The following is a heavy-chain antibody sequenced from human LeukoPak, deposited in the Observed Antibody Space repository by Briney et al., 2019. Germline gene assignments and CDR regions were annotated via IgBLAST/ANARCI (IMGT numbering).Heavy chain of an antibody. D-gene: IGHD3-22*01. Sequence: SQTRSLSCTVSSGSMSSCGYYWRLIRQHPGKGLEWIGYIYYRGSTYYNPSLKSRVTISVDTSKNQFSLKLSSVTAADTAVYYCARALDSSGYYGVDYWGQGTLVTVSS. CDR3: ARALDSSGYYGVDY. CDR2: IYYRGST. J-gene: IGHJ4*02. V-gene: IGHV4-31*03. CDR1: SGSMSSCGYY.